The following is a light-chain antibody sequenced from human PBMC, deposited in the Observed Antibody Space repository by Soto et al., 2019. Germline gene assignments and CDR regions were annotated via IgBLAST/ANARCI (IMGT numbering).Light chain of an antibody. J-gene: IGLJ2*01. CDR1: SSNIGRNT. V-gene: IGLV1-44*01. CDR2: SNS. Sequence: QLVLAQPPSASGTPGQRVTISCSGSSSNIGRNTVNWYQQLPGTAPKLLIYSNSQRPSGVPDRFSGSKSGTSASLAISGLQSEDEADYYCATWDSSLNAVVFGGGTKLTVL. CDR3: ATWDSSLNAVV.